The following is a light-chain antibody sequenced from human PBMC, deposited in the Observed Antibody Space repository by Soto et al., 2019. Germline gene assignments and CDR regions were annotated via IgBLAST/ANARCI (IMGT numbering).Light chain of an antibody. Sequence: DIQMTQSPSTLSASVGDRVTITCRASQSITSWLAWYQQKPGKAHKLLIYKASILESGVPSRFSGIGTGTEFTLTISSLQPEDFATYQCRQYQRYLYTVGQGPKLEIK. V-gene: IGKV1-5*03. CDR3: RQYQRYLYT. CDR2: KAS. CDR1: QSITSW. J-gene: IGKJ2*01.